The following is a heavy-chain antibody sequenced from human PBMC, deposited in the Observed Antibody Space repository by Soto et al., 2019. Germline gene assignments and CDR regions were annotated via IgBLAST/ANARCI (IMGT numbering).Heavy chain of an antibody. CDR2: IGPESGAT. CDR1: GYTFTGHY. CDR3: GRGRSGQIVVFY. J-gene: IGHJ4*02. V-gene: IGHV1-2*02. Sequence: ASVKVSCKASGYTFTGHYIHWVRQAPEQGPEWMGEIGPESGATRYAQKFQGRVTMTRDTSITTVYMELNNLSPDDTAVYYCGRGRSGQIVVFYWGQGTPVTVS. D-gene: IGHD1-26*01.